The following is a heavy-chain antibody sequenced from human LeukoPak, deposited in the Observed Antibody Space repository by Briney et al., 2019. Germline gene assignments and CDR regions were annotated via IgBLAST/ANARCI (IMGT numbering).Heavy chain of an antibody. Sequence: ASVKVSCKASGYTFTGYYMHWVRQAPGQGLEWMGWINPNSGGTNYAQKFQGRVTMTRDTSISTAYMELSRLRSDDTAVYYCARDRETSMVVPEGWFDPWGQGTLVTVSS. CDR1: GYTFTGYY. V-gene: IGHV1-2*02. J-gene: IGHJ5*02. CDR3: ARDRETSMVVPEGWFDP. CDR2: INPNSGGT. D-gene: IGHD2-21*02.